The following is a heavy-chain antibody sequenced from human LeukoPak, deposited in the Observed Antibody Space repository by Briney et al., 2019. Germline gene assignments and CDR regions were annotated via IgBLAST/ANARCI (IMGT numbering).Heavy chain of an antibody. CDR2: IYYSGST. Sequence: SETLSLTCTVSGGSISSGNYYWGWIRQPPGKGLEWIGYIYYSGSTNYNPSLKSRVTISVDTSKNQFSLKLSSVTAADTAVYYCARDNYYDSSGYGAVRAFDIWGQGTMVTVSS. V-gene: IGHV4-61*01. D-gene: IGHD3-22*01. CDR3: ARDNYYDSSGYGAVRAFDI. J-gene: IGHJ3*02. CDR1: GGSISSGNYY.